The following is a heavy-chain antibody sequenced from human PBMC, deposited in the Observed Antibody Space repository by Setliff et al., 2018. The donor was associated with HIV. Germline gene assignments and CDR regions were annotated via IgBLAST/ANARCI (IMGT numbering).Heavy chain of an antibody. D-gene: IGHD5-18*01. J-gene: IGHJ4*02. V-gene: IGHV4-39*07. CDR1: GGSISSSSYY. CDR3: ARAPGYSYSFYFDS. CDR2: IYYSGST. Sequence: SETLSLTCTVSGGSISSSSYYWGWIRQPPGKGLEWIANIYYSGSTFYNPSLKSRVTMSVDTSKNQFSLKLNSVIAADTAVYFCARAPGYSYSFYFDSWGQGTLVTV.